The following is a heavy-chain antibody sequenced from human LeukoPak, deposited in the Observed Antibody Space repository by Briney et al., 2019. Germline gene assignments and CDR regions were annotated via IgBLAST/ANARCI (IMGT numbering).Heavy chain of an antibody. D-gene: IGHD3-22*01. CDR2: IIGSGGTT. V-gene: IGHV3-23*01. CDR3: AKDYYYAGSIHDTSGFPMDV. Sequence: GGSLRLSCVASGFTFSNYAMTWVRQAPGKGLEWVSCIIGSGGTTYYADSVKGRFTISRDNSKNTVYLQMYGLRAGDTAIYYCAKDYYYAGSIHDTSGFPMDVWGQGTTVTVSS. J-gene: IGHJ6*02. CDR1: GFTFSNYA.